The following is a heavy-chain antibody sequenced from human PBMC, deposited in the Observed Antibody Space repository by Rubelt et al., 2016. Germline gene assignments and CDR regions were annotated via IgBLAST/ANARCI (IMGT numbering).Heavy chain of an antibody. Sequence: EVQLVESGGGLVQPGGSLRLSCAASGFTFATYAMSWVRQAPGKGLEWVSTIVATGRSTFYADSVKGRFTISRANSKNLLYLQMNSLSGEDTAVYYCAKMSNLGFHIWGQGTLVTVSS. CDR2: IVATGRST. D-gene: IGHD5-24*01. J-gene: IGHJ3*02. V-gene: IGHV3-23*04. CDR3: AKMSNLGFHI. CDR1: GFTFATYA.